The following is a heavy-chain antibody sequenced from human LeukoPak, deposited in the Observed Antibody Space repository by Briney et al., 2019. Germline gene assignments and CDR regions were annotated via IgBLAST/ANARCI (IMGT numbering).Heavy chain of an antibody. J-gene: IGHJ3*02. Sequence: GGSLRLSCAVSGFTFSHYYMRWVRQAPGKGLEWVANIKQDGSEQFYLDSVKGRFTICRDNAKNALYLQMHSMRIEDTAVFYSARESIVGVPTTMDQASNIWAQGTMVTVSS. CDR2: IKQDGSEQ. V-gene: IGHV3-7*01. CDR3: ARESIVGVPTTMDQASNI. CDR1: GFTFSHYY. D-gene: IGHD2-2*01.